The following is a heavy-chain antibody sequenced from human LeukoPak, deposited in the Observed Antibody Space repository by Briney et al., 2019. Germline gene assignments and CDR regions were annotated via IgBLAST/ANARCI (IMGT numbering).Heavy chain of an antibody. J-gene: IGHJ4*02. D-gene: IGHD6-19*01. CDR1: GDSVSTDSAS. Sequence: SQTLSLTCAISGDSVSTDSASWNWIRQSPSRGLEWLGRTYYRSQWYNDYVESVKSRITINPDTSNNQFSLQLNSVTPEDTAVYYCARANLVRDSREWYWNYFVYWGQRALVTVSS. CDR3: ARANLVRDSREWYWNYFVY. V-gene: IGHV6-1*01. CDR2: TYYRSQWYN.